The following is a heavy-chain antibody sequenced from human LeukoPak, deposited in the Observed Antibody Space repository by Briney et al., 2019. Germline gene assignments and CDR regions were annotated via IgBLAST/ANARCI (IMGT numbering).Heavy chain of an antibody. D-gene: IGHD3-10*01. CDR3: ARAPSMVRGVPTDY. J-gene: IGHJ4*02. Sequence: AETLSLTCAVYGGSFSGYHWSQLRQPPGKGLEWLGEINHSGCTNYSPSLESRVTISVDTSKNQFSLKLSSVTAADTAVYYCARAPSMVRGVPTDYWGQGTLVTVSS. CDR1: GGSFSGYH. CDR2: INHSGCT. V-gene: IGHV4-34*01.